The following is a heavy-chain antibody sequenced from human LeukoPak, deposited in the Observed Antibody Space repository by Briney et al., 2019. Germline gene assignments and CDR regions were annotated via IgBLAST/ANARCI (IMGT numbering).Heavy chain of an antibody. CDR3: ARGLVGATDYYYYGKDV. CDR1: RFTFSSYW. J-gene: IGHJ6*02. CDR2: INSDGSST. V-gene: IGHV3-74*01. D-gene: IGHD1-26*01. Sequence: GGSLRLSCAASRFTFSSYWMHWVRHAPGKGLVWVSRINSDGSSTNYADSVKGRFTISRDNAKNTLYLQMNSLRAEDTAVYYCARGLVGATDYYYYGKDVWGQGTTVTVSS.